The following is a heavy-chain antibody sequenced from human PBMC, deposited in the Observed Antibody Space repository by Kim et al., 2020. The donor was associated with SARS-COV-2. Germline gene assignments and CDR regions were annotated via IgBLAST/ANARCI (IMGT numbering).Heavy chain of an antibody. D-gene: IGHD4-17*01. J-gene: IGHJ6*02. V-gene: IGHV3-9*01. CDR1: GFSINIYA. CDR2: LYVQDGGT. CDR3: TRDLVPGGADV. Sequence: GGSLRLSCAFSGFSINIYAMHWVRQTPGRGLQWVAGLYVQDGGTGYAESVRGRFTISRDGARTTLYLQMDSLRTEDTAIYYCTRDLVPGGADVWGPGT.